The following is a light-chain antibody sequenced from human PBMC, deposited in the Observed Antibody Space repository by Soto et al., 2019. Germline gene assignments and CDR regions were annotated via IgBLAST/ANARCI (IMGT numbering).Light chain of an antibody. J-gene: IGKJ4*01. CDR1: QGISSW. CDR2: TAS. V-gene: IGKV1-12*01. Sequence: DIQMTQSPSSVSASVGDRVTYTCRASQGISSWLAWYQQKPGKARNLLIHTASSLQSGVPSSFSGIESGKDFTLTISSLQAEDFATYFCQQANTFPLTLGGGTQVEIK. CDR3: QQANTFPLT.